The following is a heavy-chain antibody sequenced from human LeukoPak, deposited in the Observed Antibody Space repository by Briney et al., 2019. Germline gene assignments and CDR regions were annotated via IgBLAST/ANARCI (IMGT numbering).Heavy chain of an antibody. CDR3: ARENPSGYYNRPIDY. Sequence: SETQSLTCTVSGASISSYYWSWIRQPPGKGLEWIGDIYYSGSIKYNPSLKSRVTMSVDTSKNQFSLKLSSVTAADTAIYYCARENPSGYYNRPIDYWGQGTLVTASS. V-gene: IGHV4-59*01. D-gene: IGHD3-22*01. CDR1: GASISSYY. CDR2: IYYSGSI. J-gene: IGHJ4*02.